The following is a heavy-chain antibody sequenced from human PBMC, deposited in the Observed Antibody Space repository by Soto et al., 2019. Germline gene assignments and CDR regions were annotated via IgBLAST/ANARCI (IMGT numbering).Heavy chain of an antibody. Sequence: ASVKVSCKASGYTFTSYYMHWVRQAPGQGLEWMGIINPSGGSTSYAQKFQGRVTMTRDTSTSTVYMELSSLRSEDTAVYYCARDGDITRTYYYGMDVWGQRTTVTVSS. J-gene: IGHJ6*02. CDR3: ARDGDITRTYYYGMDV. CDR2: INPSGGST. D-gene: IGHD1-20*01. CDR1: GYTFTSYY. V-gene: IGHV1-46*01.